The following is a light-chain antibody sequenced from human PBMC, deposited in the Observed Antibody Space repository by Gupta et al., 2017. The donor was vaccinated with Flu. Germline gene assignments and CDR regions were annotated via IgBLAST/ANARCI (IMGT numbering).Light chain of an antibody. J-gene: IGKJ2*03. CDR1: QNILYSSTKKNY. Sequence: VMTQSPDSLAVSLGERATINCKSSQNILYSSTKKNYVAWYQQKPGQPPNLLIYWASTRESGVPDRFSGSGSGTDFTLTISSLQAEDVAVYYCQQYKYTPYSFGRGTKLEIK. CDR3: QQYKYTPYS. V-gene: IGKV4-1*01. CDR2: WAS.